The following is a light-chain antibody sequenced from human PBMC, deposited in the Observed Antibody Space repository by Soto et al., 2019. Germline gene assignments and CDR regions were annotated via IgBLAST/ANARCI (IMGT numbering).Light chain of an antibody. CDR2: DAS. V-gene: IGKV3-11*01. CDR1: QSVSSY. CDR3: QQRSNWPPET. Sequence: EIVLTQSPATLSLSPGERATLSCRASQSVSSYLAWYQQKPGQAPRLLIYDASNRATGIPARFSGSGSGTDFTLTIRSLEPEDFAVYYCQQRSNWPPETFGQGTRLEIK. J-gene: IGKJ5*01.